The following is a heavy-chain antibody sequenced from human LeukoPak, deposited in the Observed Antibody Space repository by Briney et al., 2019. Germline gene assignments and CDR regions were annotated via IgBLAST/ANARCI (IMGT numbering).Heavy chain of an antibody. D-gene: IGHD6-13*01. Sequence: GRSLRLSCAASGFTFSRNAMHWVRQAPGKGLEWVAVISYGGSNKYYADSVKGRFTISRDNSKNTLYLQMNSLRPEDTAVYHCARPYSSSWWRGMDVWGQGTTVTVSS. CDR3: ARPYSSSWWRGMDV. CDR2: ISYGGSNK. J-gene: IGHJ6*02. V-gene: IGHV3-30-3*01. CDR1: GFTFSRNA.